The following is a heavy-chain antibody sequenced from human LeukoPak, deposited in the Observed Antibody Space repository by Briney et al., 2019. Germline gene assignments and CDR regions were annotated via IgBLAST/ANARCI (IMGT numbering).Heavy chain of an antibody. CDR2: ISWNSGSI. CDR1: GFTFGDYA. D-gene: IGHD4-23*01. V-gene: IGHV3-9*01. Sequence: GRSLRLSCAASGFTFGDYAMHWVRQAPGKGLEWVSGISWNSGSIGYADSVKGQFTISRDNAKNSLYLQMNSLRAEDTALYYCAKSPGPTTVVTILDYWGQGTLVTVSS. J-gene: IGHJ4*02. CDR3: AKSPGPTTVVTILDY.